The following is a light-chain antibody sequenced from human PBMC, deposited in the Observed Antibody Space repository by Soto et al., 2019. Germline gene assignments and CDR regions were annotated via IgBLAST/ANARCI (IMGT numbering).Light chain of an antibody. CDR3: RSYSGSSTLV. CDR1: SSDVGGYNY. J-gene: IGLJ2*01. CDR2: DVS. V-gene: IGLV2-14*01. Sequence: QSALTQPASVSGSPGQSITISCTGTSSDVGGYNYVSGYQQHTGKAPKLMIYDVSNRPSGVSNRFSGSKSGNTASLTISGLQAEDEADYYCRSYSGSSTLVFGGGTKLTVL.